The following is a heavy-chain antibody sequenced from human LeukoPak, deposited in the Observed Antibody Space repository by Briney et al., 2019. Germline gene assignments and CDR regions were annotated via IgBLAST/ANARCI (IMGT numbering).Heavy chain of an antibody. CDR2: ISGSGGNT. V-gene: IGHV3-23*01. Sequence: GGSLRLSCAASGFTFSSYAMSWVRQAPGKGLEWVSGISGSGGNTYYADSVKGRYTISRHNSKNTLHLQMNSLRAEDTAVYYCARETNGDYGDWAFDIWGQGTMVTVSS. J-gene: IGHJ3*02. CDR1: GFTFSSYA. D-gene: IGHD4-17*01. CDR3: ARETNGDYGDWAFDI.